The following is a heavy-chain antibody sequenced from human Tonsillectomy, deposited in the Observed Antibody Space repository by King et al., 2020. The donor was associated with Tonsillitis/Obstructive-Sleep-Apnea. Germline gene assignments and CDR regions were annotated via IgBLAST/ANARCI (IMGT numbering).Heavy chain of an antibody. D-gene: IGHD1-1*01. V-gene: IGHV3-23*04. CDR2: ISSIGGTT. J-gene: IGHJ4*02. CDR3: ANINWNDPFGY. CDR1: GFTFSDYD. Sequence: VQLVESGGGLVQPGGSLRLSCAASGFTFSDYDLSWVRQAPGKGLEWVSAISSIGGTTVYADSVKGRFTISRDKSNNTRYLQMNSLRAEDTAVYYCANINWNDPFGYWGQGTLVTVSS.